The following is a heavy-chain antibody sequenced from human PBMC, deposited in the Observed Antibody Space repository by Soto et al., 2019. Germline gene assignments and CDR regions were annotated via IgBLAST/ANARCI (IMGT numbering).Heavy chain of an antibody. J-gene: IGHJ6*03. Sequence: GASLKVSCNAAGCTFTGYYLHCVRHTPGEGREWMGWINPNSGATNYAQKFQGWVTMTRDTSISTAYMELGRLRNDDTAVYYCARDLQYCSGGSCPIYMDVWGKGTTVTVSS. D-gene: IGHD2-15*01. V-gene: IGHV1-2*04. CDR3: ARDLQYCSGGSCPIYMDV. CDR1: GCTFTGYY. CDR2: INPNSGAT.